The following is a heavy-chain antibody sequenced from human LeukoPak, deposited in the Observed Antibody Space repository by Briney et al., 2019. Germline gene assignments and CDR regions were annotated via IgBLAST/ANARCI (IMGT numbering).Heavy chain of an antibody. CDR2: IYHSGST. CDR3: ARVPRLAVSGTVCSYFDY. D-gene: IGHD6-19*01. V-gene: IGHV4-4*02. CDR1: GGSLSSSNW. J-gene: IGHJ4*02. Sequence: SETLSLTCAVSGGSLSSSNWWSWVRQPPGKGLEWIGEIYHSGSTNYNPSLKRRVTISVDKSKNHFSLKLSSVSAADAAVYYWARVPRLAVSGTVCSYFDYWGQGTLVTVSS.